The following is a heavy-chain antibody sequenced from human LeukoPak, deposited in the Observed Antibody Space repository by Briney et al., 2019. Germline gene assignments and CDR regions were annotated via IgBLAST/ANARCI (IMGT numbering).Heavy chain of an antibody. CDR1: GFTFREYG. CDR3: AKGPDSSGDLIHR. D-gene: IGHD3-22*01. J-gene: IGHJ1*01. V-gene: IGHV3-33*06. CDR2: IWYDGSNK. Sequence: TGGSLRLSCTASGFTFREYGMHWVRQAPGKGLEWVAVIWYDGSNKYYADSVKGRFTISRDNSKNTLDLQMNSLRVEDTAVYYCAKGPDSSGDLIHRWGQGTLVTVSS.